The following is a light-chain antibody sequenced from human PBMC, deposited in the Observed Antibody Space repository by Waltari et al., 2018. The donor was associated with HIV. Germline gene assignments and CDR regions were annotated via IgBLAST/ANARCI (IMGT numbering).Light chain of an antibody. CDR1: QRVSSNY. J-gene: IGKJ2*01. CDR3: QQYGSSPYT. CDR2: GAS. V-gene: IGKV3-20*01. Sequence: EIVLTQSPGTLSLSPGERATLSCRASQRVSSNYLAWYQQKPGQAPRLLIYGASCRATGIPDRFSGSGSGTDFTLTISRLEPEDFAVYYCQQYGSSPYTFGQGTKLEIK.